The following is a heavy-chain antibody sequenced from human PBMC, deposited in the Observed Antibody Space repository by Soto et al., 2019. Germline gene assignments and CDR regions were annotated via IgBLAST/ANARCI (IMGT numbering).Heavy chain of an antibody. CDR2: INPGGGST. CDR3: ATGDTAMGHFDY. J-gene: IGHJ4*02. V-gene: IGHV1-46*01. CDR1: GYTFTSYY. D-gene: IGHD5-18*01. Sequence: QVQLVQSGAEVKKPGASVKVSCKASGYTFTSYYMHWVRQAPGQGLEWMGIINPGGGSTSYAQKFQGGVTMTRDTSTRTVYVELSSLRSEDTAVYYCATGDTAMGHFDYWGQGTLVTVSS.